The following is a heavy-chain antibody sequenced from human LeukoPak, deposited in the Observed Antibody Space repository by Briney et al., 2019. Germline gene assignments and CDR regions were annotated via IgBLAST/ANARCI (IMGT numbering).Heavy chain of an antibody. V-gene: IGHV4-38-2*02. Sequence: PSETLSLTCTVSGYSISSGYYWGWIRQPPGKGLEWIGSIYHSGSTYYNPSLKSRVTISVDTSKNQFSLKLSSVTAADTAVYYCARDQRHWGQGTLVTVSS. J-gene: IGHJ4*02. CDR3: ARDQRH. CDR2: IYHSGST. CDR1: GYSISSGYY.